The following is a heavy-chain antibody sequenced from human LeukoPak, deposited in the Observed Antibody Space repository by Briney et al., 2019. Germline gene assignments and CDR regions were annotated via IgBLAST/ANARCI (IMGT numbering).Heavy chain of an antibody. V-gene: IGHV1-8*01. D-gene: IGHD5-18*01. CDR3: ARALSVDTAMVNRIYYYYYYMDV. Sequence: ASVKVSCKASGYTFTSYDINWVRQATGQGLEWMGWMNPNSGNTGYAQKFQGRVTMTRNTSISTAYMELSSLRSEDTAVYYCARALSVDTAMVNRIYYYYYYMDVWGKGTTVTVSS. J-gene: IGHJ6*03. CDR2: MNPNSGNT. CDR1: GYTFTSYD.